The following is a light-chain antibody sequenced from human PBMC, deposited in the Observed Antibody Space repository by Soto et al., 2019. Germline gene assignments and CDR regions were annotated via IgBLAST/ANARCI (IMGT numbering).Light chain of an antibody. Sequence: EILMTQSPATLSVSPGERATLSCRASQSLSSDLAWYQQKPGQAPRLLMYGTSTRATGVPDRFSGSGSGTEFSLTISSLQSEDFAVYYCQHYNNWPPKYTFGQGTKLEIK. J-gene: IGKJ2*01. CDR3: QHYNNWPPKYT. CDR1: QSLSSD. V-gene: IGKV3-15*01. CDR2: GTS.